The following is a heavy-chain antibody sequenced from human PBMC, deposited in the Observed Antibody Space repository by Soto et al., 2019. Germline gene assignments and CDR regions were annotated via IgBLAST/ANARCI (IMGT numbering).Heavy chain of an antibody. Sequence: PGGSLRLCCAASGFTFSSYAMSWVRQAPGKGLEWVSAISGSGGSTYYADSVKGRFTISRDNSKNTLYLQMNSLRAEDTAVYYCAKDLSPKYSSSWFNWFDPWGQGTLVTVSS. J-gene: IGHJ5*02. D-gene: IGHD6-13*01. CDR1: GFTFSSYA. V-gene: IGHV3-23*01. CDR3: AKDLSPKYSSSWFNWFDP. CDR2: ISGSGGST.